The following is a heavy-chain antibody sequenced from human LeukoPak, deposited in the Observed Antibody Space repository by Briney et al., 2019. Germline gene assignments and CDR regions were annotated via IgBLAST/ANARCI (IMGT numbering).Heavy chain of an antibody. CDR1: GFTFSSYS. CDR2: ISSSSSYI. V-gene: IGHV3-21*01. Sequence: GGSLRLSCAASGFTFSSYSMNWVRQAPGKGLEWVSSISSSSSYIYYADSVKGRFTISRDNAKNSLYLQMNSLRAEDTAVYYCARDEVVTMIGGEVGYYYGMDVWGQGTTVTVSS. CDR3: ARDEVVTMIGGEVGYYYGMDV. D-gene: IGHD3-22*01. J-gene: IGHJ6*02.